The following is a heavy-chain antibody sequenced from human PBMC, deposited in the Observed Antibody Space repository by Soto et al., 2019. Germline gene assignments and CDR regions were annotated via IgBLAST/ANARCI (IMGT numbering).Heavy chain of an antibody. CDR1: GFTFSSYA. J-gene: IGHJ4*02. D-gene: IGHD6-13*01. CDR3: AKDLLDSSSWYSPVDY. V-gene: IGHV3-23*01. Sequence: GGSLRLSCAASGFTFSSYAMSWVRQAPGKGLEWVSAISGSGGSTYYADSVKGRFTISRDNSKNTLYLQMNSLRAEDTAVYYCAKDLLDSSSWYSPVDYWGQGTLVTVSS. CDR2: ISGSGGST.